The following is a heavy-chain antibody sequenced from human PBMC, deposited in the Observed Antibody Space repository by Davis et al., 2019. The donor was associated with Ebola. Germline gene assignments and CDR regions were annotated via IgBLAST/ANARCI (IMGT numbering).Heavy chain of an antibody. CDR3: VRYSMGVFDY. J-gene: IGHJ4*02. D-gene: IGHD6-13*01. Sequence: GGSLRLSCAASGFTFSSYNMNWVRQAPGKGLEWVSYISTGSSTIYHADSVKGRFTISRDNAKNSLYLQMNSLRDEDTAVYYCVRYSMGVFDYWGQGTLVTVSS. V-gene: IGHV3-48*02. CDR1: GFTFSSYN. CDR2: ISTGSSTI.